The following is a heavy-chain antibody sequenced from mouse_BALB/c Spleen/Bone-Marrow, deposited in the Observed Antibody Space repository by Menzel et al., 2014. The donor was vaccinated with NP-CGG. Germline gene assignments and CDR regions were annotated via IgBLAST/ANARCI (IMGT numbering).Heavy chain of an antibody. V-gene: IGHV4-1*02. CDR3: SRLGYYGGFAY. Sequence: EVKLVESGGGLVQPGGSLKLSCAASGFDFSRYWMSWVRQAPGKGLEWIGEINPDSNTINYTPSLKDKFIISRDNPKNTLYLQMSKVRSEDTALYYCSRLGYYGGFAYWGQGTLVTVSA. J-gene: IGHJ3*01. CDR2: INPDSNTI. CDR1: GFDFSRYW. D-gene: IGHD2-3*01.